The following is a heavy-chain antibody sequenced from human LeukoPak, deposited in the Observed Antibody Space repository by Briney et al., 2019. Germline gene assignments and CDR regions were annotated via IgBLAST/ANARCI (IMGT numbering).Heavy chain of an antibody. V-gene: IGHV1-18*01. J-gene: IGHJ4*02. D-gene: IGHD6-6*01. CDR1: GYTFTSYG. Sequence: EASVKVSCKASGYTFTSYGISWVRQAPGQGLEWMGWISAYNGNTNYAQKLQGRVTMTTDTSTSTAYMELRSLRSDDTAVYYCARLLAAPWGYYFDYWGQGTLVTVSS. CDR2: ISAYNGNT. CDR3: ARLLAAPWGYYFDY.